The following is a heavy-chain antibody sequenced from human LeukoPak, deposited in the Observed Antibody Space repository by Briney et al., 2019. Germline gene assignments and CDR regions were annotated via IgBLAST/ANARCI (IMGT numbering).Heavy chain of an antibody. CDR2: IGRSSTDT. CDR1: GITFSDYY. CDR3: ATFRGWYIAH. Sequence: GGSLRLSCAASGITFSDYYMTWIRQAPGKGLEWVSSIGRSSTDTKYADSVKGRFTITRDDAKNSVYLQMNSLRAEDTAVYYCATFRGWYIAHWGQGSLVTVSS. J-gene: IGHJ4*02. V-gene: IGHV3-11*03. D-gene: IGHD6-19*01.